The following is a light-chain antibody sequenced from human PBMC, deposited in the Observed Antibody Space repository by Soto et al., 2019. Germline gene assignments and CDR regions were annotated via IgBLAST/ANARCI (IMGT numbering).Light chain of an antibody. J-gene: IGKJ1*01. Sequence: DIVMTQSPDSLAVSLGERATINCKTSQSVLYSSNNKNYLAWYQQKPGQPPKLLIYWASTRESGVPDRFSGSASGTDFTLTISSLQDEDVAVYYCQQYYSTPPWTFGQGTKVEIK. CDR3: QQYYSTPPWT. CDR1: QSVLYSSNNKNY. V-gene: IGKV4-1*01. CDR2: WAS.